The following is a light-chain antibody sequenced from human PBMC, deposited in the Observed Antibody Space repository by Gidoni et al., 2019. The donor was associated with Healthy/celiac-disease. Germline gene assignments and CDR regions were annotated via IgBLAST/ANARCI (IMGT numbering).Light chain of an antibody. V-gene: IGKV3-20*01. CDR2: GAS. Sequence: EIVLTQSPGTLSLSPGERATLSCRAGQRVGSSYLAWYQQKPGQAPRLLIYGASSRATGIPDSFSGSGSGTDFTLTISRLEPEDFAVYYCQQYGTFXXXTKVEIK. J-gene: IGKJ1*01. CDR3: QQYGT. CDR1: QRVGSSY.